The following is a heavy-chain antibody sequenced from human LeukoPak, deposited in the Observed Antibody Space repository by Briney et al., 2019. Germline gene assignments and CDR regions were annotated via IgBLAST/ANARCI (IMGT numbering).Heavy chain of an antibody. CDR3: ARWSGYALD. CDR1: GGSVSSGSYY. CDR2: IYYCGST. D-gene: IGHD2-2*01. J-gene: IGHJ4*02. V-gene: IGHV4-61*01. Sequence: SETLSLTCTVSGGSVSSGSYYWRWIRQPPGKGLEWIGYIYYCGSTNYNPSLKSRVTMSIDTSKNQFSLKLSSVTAADTAVYYCARWSGYALDWGQGTLVTVSS.